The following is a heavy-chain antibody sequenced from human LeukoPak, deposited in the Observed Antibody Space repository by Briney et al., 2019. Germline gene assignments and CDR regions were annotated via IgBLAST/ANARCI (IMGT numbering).Heavy chain of an antibody. D-gene: IGHD3-22*01. Sequence: GASVKVSCKASGGTFSSYAISWVRQAPGQGLEWMGGIIPIFGTANYAQKFQGRVTITADESTSTAYMELSSLRSEDTAVYYCARHTYYYDGSGPGTFDYWGQGTLVTVSS. CDR2: IIPIFGTA. J-gene: IGHJ4*02. V-gene: IGHV1-69*13. CDR3: ARHTYYYDGSGPGTFDY. CDR1: GGTFSSYA.